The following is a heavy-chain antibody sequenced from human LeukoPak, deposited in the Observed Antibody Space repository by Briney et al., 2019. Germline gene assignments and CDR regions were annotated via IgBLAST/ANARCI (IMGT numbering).Heavy chain of an antibody. CDR3: ARDLGNSGYEFDY. V-gene: IGHV3-53*01. CDR2: IYSGGST. Sequence: GGSLRLSCAASGFTVRSNYLSWVRQAPGKGLEWVSVIYSGGSTYYADSVKGRFTISRDNAKNSLYLQMNSLRAEDTAVYYCARDLGNSGYEFDYWGQGTLVTVSS. J-gene: IGHJ4*02. CDR1: GFTVRSNY. D-gene: IGHD5-12*01.